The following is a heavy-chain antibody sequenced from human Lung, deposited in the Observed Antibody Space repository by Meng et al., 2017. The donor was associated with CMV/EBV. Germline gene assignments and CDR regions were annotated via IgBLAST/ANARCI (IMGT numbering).Heavy chain of an antibody. J-gene: IGHJ4*02. V-gene: IGHV1-2*02. CDR3: ARFNAIFYDSSGHYYDH. Sequence: PFPGYKMHWVRQAPGQGLEWMEWLNANSGAKNYAQKYKGRVTMNRDTSITTAYMELSRLRSDETALYYCARFNAIFYDSSGHYYDHWGQGTLVTVSS. CDR1: PFPGYK. D-gene: IGHD3-22*01. CDR2: LNANSGAK.